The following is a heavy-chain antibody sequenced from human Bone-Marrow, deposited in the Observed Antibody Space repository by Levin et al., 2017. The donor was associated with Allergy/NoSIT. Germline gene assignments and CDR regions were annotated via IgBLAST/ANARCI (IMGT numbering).Heavy chain of an antibody. D-gene: IGHD3-22*01. J-gene: IGHJ4*02. CDR3: VRAAYNSFLGY. Sequence: GESLKISCKASGYSFTGHYIHWVRQAPGQGPEWVAWINPYTGDTKYTEKFQGRVTVTRETSINTVYMELSGLTPDDTAVFYCVRAAYNSFLGYWGQGTLVTVSS. V-gene: IGHV1-2*02. CDR2: INPYTGDT. CDR1: GYSFTGHY.